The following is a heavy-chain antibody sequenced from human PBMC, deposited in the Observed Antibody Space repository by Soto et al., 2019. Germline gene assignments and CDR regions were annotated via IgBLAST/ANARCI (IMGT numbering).Heavy chain of an antibody. CDR3: ASSAIVGREVNTWFDP. Sequence: SVPLFLTSTVPGDSIPGSHGNGIPEPLGKPLEWSGYIYYRGSTNYNPSLKSRLTLSVDTSKNQIFLRLNSVTAADTAVYYCASSAIVGREVNTWFDPWGQGILVTVS. V-gene: IGHV4-59*01. CDR1: GDSIPGSH. J-gene: IGHJ5*02. CDR2: IYYRGST. D-gene: IGHD1-26*01.